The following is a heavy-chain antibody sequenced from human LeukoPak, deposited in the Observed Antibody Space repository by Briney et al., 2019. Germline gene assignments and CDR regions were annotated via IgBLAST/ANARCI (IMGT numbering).Heavy chain of an antibody. J-gene: IGHJ5*02. CDR1: GYSISSGYY. V-gene: IGHV4-38-2*02. CDR3: AREGATTGNWFDP. D-gene: IGHD1-26*01. Sequence: SETLSLTCTVSGYSISSGYYWSWIRQPPGKGLEWIGEINHSGSTNYNPSLKSRVTISVDTSKNQFSLKLSSVTAADTAVYYCAREGATTGNWFDPWGQGTLVTVSS. CDR2: INHSGST.